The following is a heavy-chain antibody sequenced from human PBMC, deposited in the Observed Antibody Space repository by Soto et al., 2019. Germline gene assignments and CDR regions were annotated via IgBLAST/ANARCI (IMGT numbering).Heavy chain of an antibody. V-gene: IGHV1-69*02. CDR3: ARITGQEGVGDTTGWVFDY. CDR1: GGTFSSYT. Sequence: QVQLVQSGAEVKKPGSSVKVSCKASGGTFSSYTISWVRQAPGQGLEWMGRIIPILGIANYAQKFQGRVTISADKSTSTAYMELSSLRSEDTAVYFCARITGQEGVGDTTGWVFDYWGQGTLVTVSS. CDR2: IIPILGIA. J-gene: IGHJ4*02. D-gene: IGHD1-26*01.